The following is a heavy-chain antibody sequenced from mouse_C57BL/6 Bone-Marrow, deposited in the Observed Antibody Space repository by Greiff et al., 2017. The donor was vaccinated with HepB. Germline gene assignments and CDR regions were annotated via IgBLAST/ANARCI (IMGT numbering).Heavy chain of an antibody. CDR3: ARQHSSLDY. Sequence: EVQRVESGGGLVQPGGSLSLSCAASGFTFTDYYMSWVRQPPGKALEWLGFIRNKANGYTTEYSASVKGRFTISRDNSQSILYLQMNALRAEDSATYYCARQHSSLDYWGQGTTLTVSS. CDR1: GFTFTDYY. CDR2: IRNKANGYTT. V-gene: IGHV7-3*01. D-gene: IGHD1-1*01. J-gene: IGHJ2*01.